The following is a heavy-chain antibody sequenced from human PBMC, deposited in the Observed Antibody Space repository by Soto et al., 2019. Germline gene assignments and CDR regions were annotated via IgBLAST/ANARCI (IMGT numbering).Heavy chain of an antibody. D-gene: IGHD2-2*01. V-gene: IGHV1-3*01. CDR3: VKDIVVVPAAIGGRAERAYYCYGMDV. Sequence: QVQLVQSGAEVKKPGASVKVSCKASGYTFTSYAMHWVRQAPGQRLEWMGWINAGNGNTKYSQKFQGRVTITRDTSASTAYMELSSLRSEDTAVYYCVKDIVVVPAAIGGRAERAYYCYGMDVWGQGTTVTVSS. CDR1: GYTFTSYA. J-gene: IGHJ6*02. CDR2: INAGNGNT.